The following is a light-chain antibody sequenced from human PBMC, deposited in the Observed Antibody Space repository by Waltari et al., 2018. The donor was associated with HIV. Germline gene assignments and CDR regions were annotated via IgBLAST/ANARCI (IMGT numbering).Light chain of an antibody. J-gene: IGLJ1*01. CDR2: DVD. CDR3: CSYAGSYTYV. CDR1: SRDVGGYDY. Sequence: QSALTQPRSVSGSPGQSVTISCTGTSRDVGGYDYVSWYQQHPGKAPKLVIYDVDKRPSGVPDLFSGSKSGNTASLTISGLQAEDEGDYYCCSYAGSYTYVFGTGTKVTVL. V-gene: IGLV2-11*01.